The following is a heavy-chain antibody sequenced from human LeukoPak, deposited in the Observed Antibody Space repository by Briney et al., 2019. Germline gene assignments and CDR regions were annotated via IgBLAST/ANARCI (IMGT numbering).Heavy chain of an antibody. CDR3: AKGRGYCTGGSCYPDY. V-gene: IGHV3-23*01. Sequence: GGSLRLSCAASGFTFSSYAMSWVRQAPGKGLEWVSAISGSGGSTYYADSVKGRFTISRDNSKNTLYLQMNSLRVEDTAIYYCAKGRGYCTGGSCYPDYWGQGTLVTVSS. D-gene: IGHD2-15*01. J-gene: IGHJ4*02. CDR2: ISGSGGST. CDR1: GFTFSSYA.